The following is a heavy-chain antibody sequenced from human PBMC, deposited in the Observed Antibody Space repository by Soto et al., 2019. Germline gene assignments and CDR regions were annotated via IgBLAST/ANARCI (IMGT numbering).Heavy chain of an antibody. Sequence: EVQLLESGGGLVQPGGSLRLSCAASGFTFSSYAMSWVRQAPGKGLEWVSAISGSGGSTYYADSVKGRFTISRDNSKNTLYLQMNSLRAEDTAVYYCAKVGAYCTNGVCYSVSYYYYYYMDVWGKGTTVTVSS. D-gene: IGHD2-8*01. V-gene: IGHV3-23*01. J-gene: IGHJ6*03. CDR2: ISGSGGST. CDR1: GFTFSSYA. CDR3: AKVGAYCTNGVCYSVSYYYYYYMDV.